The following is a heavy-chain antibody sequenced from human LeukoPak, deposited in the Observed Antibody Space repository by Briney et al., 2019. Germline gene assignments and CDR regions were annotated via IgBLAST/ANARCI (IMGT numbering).Heavy chain of an antibody. V-gene: IGHV4-4*07. CDR2: IYTSGST. CDR3: ARDTGYCSSTSCSYGVYFDY. D-gene: IGHD2-2*03. J-gene: IGHJ4*02. Sequence: SETLSPTCTVSGGSISSYYWSWIRQPAGKGLEWIGRIYTSGSTNYNPSLKSRVTISVDKSKNQFSLKLSSVTAADTAVYYCARDTGYCSSTSCSYGVYFDYWGQGTLVTVSS. CDR1: GGSISSYY.